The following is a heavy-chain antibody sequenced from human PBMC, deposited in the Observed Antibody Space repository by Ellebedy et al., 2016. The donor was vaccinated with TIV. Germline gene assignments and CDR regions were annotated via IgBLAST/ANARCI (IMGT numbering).Heavy chain of an antibody. J-gene: IGHJ4*02. CDR2: IYSGADGGDT. D-gene: IGHD4-23*01. Sequence: GESLKISCAASGFTFNNAWMNWVRQAPGKGLEWVSVIYSGADGGDTYYADSVKGRFTISRDNSTNTLYLQMNSLRAEDTAVYYCARDAADSGGKFDYWGQGALVTVSS. V-gene: IGHV3-53*01. CDR3: ARDAADSGGKFDY. CDR1: GFTFNNAW.